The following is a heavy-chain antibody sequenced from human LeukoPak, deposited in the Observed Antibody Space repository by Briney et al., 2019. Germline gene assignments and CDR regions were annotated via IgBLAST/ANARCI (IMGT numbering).Heavy chain of an antibody. CDR2: IYYSGST. D-gene: IGHD6-25*01. Sequence: PSETLSLTCTVSGGSISSNDYYWDWIRQPPGMGLEYIGSIYYSGSTYYNPSLKSRVTISVDTSKNQFSLKLSSVTAADTAVYYCARHPSSGTPRGAFDIWGQGTMVTVSS. V-gene: IGHV4-39*01. CDR1: GGSISSNDYY. J-gene: IGHJ3*02. CDR3: ARHPSSGTPRGAFDI.